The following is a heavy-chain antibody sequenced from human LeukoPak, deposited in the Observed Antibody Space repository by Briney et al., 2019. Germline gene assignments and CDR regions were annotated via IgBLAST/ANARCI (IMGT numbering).Heavy chain of an antibody. CDR2: MSYDGSNK. CDR1: GFTFSSYA. CDR3: ARDSHSSGWYNFDY. J-gene: IGHJ4*02. V-gene: IGHV3-30-3*01. D-gene: IGHD6-19*01. Sequence: GGSLRLSCAASGFTFSSYAMHWVRQAPGKGLEWVAVMSYDGSNKYYADSVKGRFTISRDNSKNTLYLQMNSLRAEDTAVYYCARDSHSSGWYNFDYWGQGTLVTVSS.